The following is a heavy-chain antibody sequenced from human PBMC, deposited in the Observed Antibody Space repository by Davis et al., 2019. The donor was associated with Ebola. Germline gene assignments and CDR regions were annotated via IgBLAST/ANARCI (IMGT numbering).Heavy chain of an antibody. Sequence: GGSLRLSCAASGFTVSSNYMSWVRQAPGKGLEWVSVIYSGGSTYYADSVKGRFTISRDNSKNTLYLQMSSLRPEDTAVYYCTYDSSGYYKNTYFDYWGQGTLVTVSS. J-gene: IGHJ4*02. D-gene: IGHD3-22*01. CDR2: IYSGGST. CDR1: GFTVSSNY. V-gene: IGHV3-66*02. CDR3: TYDSSGYYKNTYFDY.